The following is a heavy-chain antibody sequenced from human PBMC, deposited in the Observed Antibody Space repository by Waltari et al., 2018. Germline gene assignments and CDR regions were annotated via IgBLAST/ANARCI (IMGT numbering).Heavy chain of an antibody. V-gene: IGHV3-23*01. J-gene: IGHJ4*02. CDR2: ISNSGGDT. CDR1: GLTFSIFA. D-gene: IGHD2-21*01. Sequence: QLLESGGGLVQPGGSLRLSCSDSGLTFSIFAMSWVRQAPGKGLEWVSGISNSGGDTYYADSVKGRFTSARDNSKKTRYLQMNNLRVEDTAVYYCAKDHGIAYWGQGTLVTVSS. CDR3: AKDHGIAY.